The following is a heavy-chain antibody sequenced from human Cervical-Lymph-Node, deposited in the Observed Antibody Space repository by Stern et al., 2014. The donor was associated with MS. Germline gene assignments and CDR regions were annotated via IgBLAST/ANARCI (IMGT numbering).Heavy chain of an antibody. CDR2: ISSGGSNI. D-gene: IGHD2/OR15-2a*01. CDR1: GFTFSDYF. Sequence: VQLVESGGGLVKPGGSLRLSCAASGFTFSDYFMTWIRPAPGKGLEWVAYISSGGSNIYYADSVKGRFTVSRDNANNSLDLQMHSLRAEDTAVYYCARCNVPRKAYSMDVWGQGTTVTVSS. J-gene: IGHJ6*02. CDR3: ARCNVPRKAYSMDV. V-gene: IGHV3-11*01.